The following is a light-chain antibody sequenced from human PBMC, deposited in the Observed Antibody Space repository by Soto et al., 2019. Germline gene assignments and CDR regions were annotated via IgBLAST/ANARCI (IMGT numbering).Light chain of an antibody. CDR1: ENIFKY. V-gene: IGKV1-5*01. CDR3: QHYNTRSIA. CDR2: AAS. J-gene: IGKJ4*01. Sequence: DIQMIQSPATLSASVGDRITITCRASENIFKYVAWYQQTSGSAPNLLIYAASDLESGVPSRFSGSGSGTEFSLTIDNLRPNASATYYCQHYNTRSIAFGGGTKV.